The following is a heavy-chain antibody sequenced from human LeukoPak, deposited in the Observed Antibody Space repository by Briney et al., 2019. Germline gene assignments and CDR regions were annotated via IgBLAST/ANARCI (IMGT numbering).Heavy chain of an antibody. V-gene: IGHV3-23*01. CDR2: IGGDTTST. D-gene: IGHD3-10*01. J-gene: IGHJ4*02. Sequence: GGSLRPSCTASGFTFRNYVMSWVRQAPGKGLACVSLIGGDTTSTYHADSVKGRFTISRDNSKNTVHLETNSLGPEDTAIYYCAAYYYDSGSSSRGGFDYWGQGVLVTVSS. CDR3: AAYYYDSGSSSRGGFDY. CDR1: GFTFRNYV.